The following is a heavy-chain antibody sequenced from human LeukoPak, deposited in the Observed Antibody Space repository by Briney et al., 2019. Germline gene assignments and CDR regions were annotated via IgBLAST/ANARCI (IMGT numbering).Heavy chain of an antibody. Sequence: PGGSLRLSCAASGFTFDDYGMSWVRQAPGKGLEWVSGINWNGGSTGYADSVKGRFTISRNNAKNSLYLQMNSLRAEDTALYYCAKSKYSSSFPPDYWGQGTLVTVSS. J-gene: IGHJ4*02. CDR1: GFTFDDYG. CDR3: AKSKYSSSFPPDY. CDR2: INWNGGST. D-gene: IGHD6-13*01. V-gene: IGHV3-20*04.